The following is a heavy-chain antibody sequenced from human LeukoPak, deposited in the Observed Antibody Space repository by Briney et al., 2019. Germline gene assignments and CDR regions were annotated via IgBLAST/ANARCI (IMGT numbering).Heavy chain of an antibody. Sequence: GGSLRLSCAASGFTVSRNYMSWVRQAPGKGLEWLSIIYDDGRTYYADSVKGRFTISRDNSKNTLYLQMNSLRAEDTAVYYCAKDPIQSVVVAATGDYWGQGTLVTVSS. D-gene: IGHD2-15*01. CDR2: IYDDGRT. CDR3: AKDPIQSVVVAATGDY. CDR1: GFTVSRNY. V-gene: IGHV3-53*01. J-gene: IGHJ4*02.